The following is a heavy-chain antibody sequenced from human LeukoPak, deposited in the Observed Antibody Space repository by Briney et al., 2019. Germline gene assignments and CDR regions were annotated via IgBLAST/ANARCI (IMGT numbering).Heavy chain of an antibody. D-gene: IGHD6-25*01. Sequence: PSETLSLTCTVSGGSISSSGYCWGWIRQPPGKGLEWVGSMYYSGSTYYNPSLKSRLTISVDTSKNQFSLKLSSVTAAATAVYYCARAATNDYFDYWGQGTLVTVSS. J-gene: IGHJ4*02. CDR2: MYYSGST. CDR1: GGSISSSGYC. V-gene: IGHV4-39*01. CDR3: ARAATNDYFDY.